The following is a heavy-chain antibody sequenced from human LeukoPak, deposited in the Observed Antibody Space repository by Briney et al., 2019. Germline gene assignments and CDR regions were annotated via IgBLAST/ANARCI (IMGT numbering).Heavy chain of an antibody. CDR2: ISSSGTTI. CDR3: ARGWDDLAARGYYFDY. J-gene: IGHJ4*02. CDR1: GFTFSDYY. D-gene: IGHD6-6*01. V-gene: IGHV3-11*04. Sequence: PGGSLRLSCAASGFTFSDYYITWIRQAPGKGLEWVSYISSSGTTIYYADSVKGRFTISRDNAKNSLYLQMNSLRAEDTAVYYGARGWDDLAARGYYFDYWGQGTLVTVSS.